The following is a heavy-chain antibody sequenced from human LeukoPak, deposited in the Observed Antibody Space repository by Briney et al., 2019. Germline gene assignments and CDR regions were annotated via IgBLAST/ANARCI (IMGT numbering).Heavy chain of an antibody. V-gene: IGHV1-8*01. D-gene: IGHD3-22*01. CDR3: ARGRSPRFATMIVVVTKGYYFDY. J-gene: IGHJ4*02. CDR1: GYTFTSYD. Sequence: GASVKVSCKASGYTFTSYDINWVRQATGQGLEWMGWMNPNSGNTGYAQKFQGRVTMTRNTSISTAYMELSSLRSEDTAEYYCARGRSPRFATMIVVVTKGYYFDYWGQGTLVTVSS. CDR2: MNPNSGNT.